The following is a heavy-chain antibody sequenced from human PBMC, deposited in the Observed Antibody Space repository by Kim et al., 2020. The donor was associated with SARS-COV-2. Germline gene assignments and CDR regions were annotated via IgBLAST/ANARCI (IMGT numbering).Heavy chain of an antibody. Sequence: SETLSLTCAVSGGSISSSNWWSWVRQPPGKGLEWIGEIYHSGSTNYNPSLKSRVTISVDKSKNQFSLKLSSVTAADTAVYYCARDLRVCSGGSCYPPYYGMDVWGQGTTVTVSS. V-gene: IGHV4-4*02. CDR2: IYHSGST. D-gene: IGHD2-15*01. J-gene: IGHJ6*02. CDR3: ARDLRVCSGGSCYPPYYGMDV. CDR1: GGSISSSNW.